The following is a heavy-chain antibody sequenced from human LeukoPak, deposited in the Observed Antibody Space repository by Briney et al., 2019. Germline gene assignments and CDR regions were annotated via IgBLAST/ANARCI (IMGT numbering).Heavy chain of an antibody. J-gene: IGHJ4*02. V-gene: IGHV3-9*01. D-gene: IGHD3-10*01. CDR1: GFTFDDYA. CDR3: AKDTKGTMVRGGGGDY. Sequence: GRSLRLSCAASGFTFDDYAMHWVRQAPGKGLEWVSGISWSSGSIGYADSVKGRFTISRDNAKNSLYLQMSSPRAEDTALYYCAKDTKGTMVRGGGGDYWGQGTLVTVSS. CDR2: ISWSSGSI.